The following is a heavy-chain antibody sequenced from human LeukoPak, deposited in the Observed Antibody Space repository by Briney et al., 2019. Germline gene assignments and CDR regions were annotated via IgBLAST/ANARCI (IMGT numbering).Heavy chain of an antibody. D-gene: IGHD3-22*01. CDR1: GGSISSYY. Sequence: PSETLSLTCTVSGGSISSYYWSWIRQPPGKGLEWIGYIYYSGSTNYNPSLKSRVTISVDTSKNQFSLKLSSVTAADKAVYYCARDNPHNYYDSSGYSYWYFDLWGRGTLVTVSS. J-gene: IGHJ2*01. CDR3: ARDNPHNYYDSSGYSYWYFDL. CDR2: IYYSGST. V-gene: IGHV4-59*01.